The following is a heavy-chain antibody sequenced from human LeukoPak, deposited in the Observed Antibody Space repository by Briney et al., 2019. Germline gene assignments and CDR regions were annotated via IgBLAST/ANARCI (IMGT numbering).Heavy chain of an antibody. CDR3: ARDLAVTDAFDI. V-gene: IGHV1-69*05. J-gene: IGHJ3*02. CDR2: IIPIFGTA. Sequence: SVKVSCKASGGTSSSYAISWVRQAPGQGLEWMGRIIPIFGTANYAQKFQGRVTITTDESTSTAYMELSSLRSEDTAVYYCARDLAVTDAFDIWGQGTMVTVSS. D-gene: IGHD2-21*02. CDR1: GGTSSSYA.